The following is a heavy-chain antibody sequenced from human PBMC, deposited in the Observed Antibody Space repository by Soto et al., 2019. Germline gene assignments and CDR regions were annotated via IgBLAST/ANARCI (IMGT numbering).Heavy chain of an antibody. D-gene: IGHD2-15*01. CDR1: GFSFTNNW. CDR3: ARQVPYGPSGQYHDY. J-gene: IGHJ4*02. CDR2: IYPGDSDT. V-gene: IGHV5-51*01. Sequence: EEQLVQSGAEVKKPGESLKISCKVSGFSFTNNWIGWVRQMPGKGLEWMGIIYPGDSDTRYSPAFQGQVTISVDKSTSYAYLQWSSLKASDTAMYFCARQVPYGPSGQYHDYWGQGTLVTVSS.